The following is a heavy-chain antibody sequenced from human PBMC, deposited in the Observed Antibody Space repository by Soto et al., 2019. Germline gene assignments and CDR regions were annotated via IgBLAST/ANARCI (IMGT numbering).Heavy chain of an antibody. CDR1: GFTFSSDC. CDR3: ARVPYCSSSGCYSWFDP. D-gene: IGHD2-2*01. Sequence: PGGSLRLSCAASGFTFSSDCMHWVRQAPGKGLEWVAVISYDGSNKYYADSVKGRFTISRDNAKNTLYLQMNSLRAEDTAVYYCARVPYCSSSGCYSWFDPWGQGTLVTVSS. V-gene: IGHV3-30*03. J-gene: IGHJ5*02. CDR2: ISYDGSNK.